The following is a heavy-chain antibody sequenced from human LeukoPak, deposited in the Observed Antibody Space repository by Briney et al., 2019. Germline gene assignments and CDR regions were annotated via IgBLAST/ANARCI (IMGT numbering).Heavy chain of an antibody. CDR1: GFTFNDYY. CDR3: ATDGAGFDT. V-gene: IGHV3-11*01. J-gene: IGHJ5*02. CDR2: INIGGTNT. Sequence: GGSPRLSCAASGFTFNDYYMSWIRQAPGKGLEWLSYINIGGTNTHYADSVKGRFTISRDNAKKSLYLEMNNLRAEDTAVYYCATDGAGFDTWGQGVLVTVSS.